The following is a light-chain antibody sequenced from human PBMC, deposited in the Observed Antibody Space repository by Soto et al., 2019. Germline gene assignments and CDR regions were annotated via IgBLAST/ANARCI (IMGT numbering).Light chain of an antibody. Sequence: EIVFTQSPVTLSLSPWERATLSCRASQSVSNQLAWYQQKPGQDPRLLIYDASRRVTGTPPRFSGSGSGTDFTLILSSLEPEDFAVYYCQQRAGSSTFGQGTRLEIK. V-gene: IGKV3-11*01. CDR1: QSVSNQ. CDR3: QQRAGSST. CDR2: DAS. J-gene: IGKJ5*01.